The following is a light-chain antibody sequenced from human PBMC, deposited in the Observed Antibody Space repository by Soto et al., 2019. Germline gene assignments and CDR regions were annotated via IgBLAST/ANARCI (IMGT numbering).Light chain of an antibody. CDR2: YDS. CDR1: NIGSKS. V-gene: IGLV3-21*04. CDR3: QVWDSSSDHLYV. J-gene: IGLJ1*01. Sequence: SYELTQPPSVSVAPGKTARITCGGNNIGSKSVHWYQQKPGQATVLVIYYDSDRPSRIPARFSGSNSGNTATLTICRVEAGDEADYYCQVWDSSSDHLYVFGTGTKVTVL.